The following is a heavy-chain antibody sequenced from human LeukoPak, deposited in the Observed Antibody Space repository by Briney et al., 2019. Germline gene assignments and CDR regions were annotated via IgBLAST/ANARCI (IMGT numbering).Heavy chain of an antibody. CDR1: GDSISSYY. V-gene: IGHV4-59*12. CDR3: ARHPISGAFDY. Sequence: SETLCLTCTVSGDSISSYYWSWIRQPPGKGLEWMGYIYFSGSTNYNPSLKSRVTISVDTSKKQFSLQLNSVTAADTALSYFARHPISGAFDYCGQGTLVTVSS. J-gene: IGHJ4*02. D-gene: IGHD1-20*01. CDR2: IYFSGST.